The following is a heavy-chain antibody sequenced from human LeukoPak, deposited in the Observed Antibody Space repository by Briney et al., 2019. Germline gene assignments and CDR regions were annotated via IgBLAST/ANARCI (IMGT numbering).Heavy chain of an antibody. CDR2: ISVSATAT. Sequence: GGSLRLSCAASGFSFSSYGMAWVRQAPGQGLEWVAVISVSATATNYAASVKGRFTISRDDSKNTLYLQMNSLGVEDTAAYYCVKEGGFRIPFDYWGQGTLVTVSS. CDR3: VKEGGFRIPFDY. V-gene: IGHV3-23*01. D-gene: IGHD2-15*01. CDR1: GFSFSSYG. J-gene: IGHJ4*02.